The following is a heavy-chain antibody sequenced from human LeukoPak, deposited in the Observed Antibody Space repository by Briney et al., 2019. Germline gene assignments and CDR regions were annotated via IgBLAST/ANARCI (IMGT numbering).Heavy chain of an antibody. CDR2: VTKKVNSYST. D-gene: IGHD3-22*01. CDR3: LGGVVITQAFDY. CDR1: GFTFSDYY. J-gene: IGHJ4*02. V-gene: IGHV3-72*01. Sequence: GGSLRLSCVGSGFTFSDYYMDWVRQAPGKGLEWVVRVTKKVNSYSTEYAASVKGRFTISRDDSENSLYLQMNSLRAEDTAVYYCLGGVVITQAFDYWGQGTLVTVSS.